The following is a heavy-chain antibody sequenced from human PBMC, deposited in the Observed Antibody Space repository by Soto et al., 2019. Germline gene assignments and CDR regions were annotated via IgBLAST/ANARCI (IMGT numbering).Heavy chain of an antibody. J-gene: IGHJ6*02. CDR3: ARAYYYDSSGYYYSYCYYGMDV. V-gene: IGHV5-51*01. CDR2: IYPGDSDT. D-gene: IGHD3-22*01. Sequence: GESLKISCKGSGYSFTSYWIGWVRQMPGKGLEWMGIIYPGDSDTRYSPSFQGQVTISADKSISTAYLQWSSLKASDTAMYYLARAYYYDSSGYYYSYCYYGMDVWGQGTTVTVAS. CDR1: GYSFTSYW.